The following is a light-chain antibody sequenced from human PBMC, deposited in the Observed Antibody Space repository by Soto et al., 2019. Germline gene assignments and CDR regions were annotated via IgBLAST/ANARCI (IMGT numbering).Light chain of an antibody. CDR2: KAS. J-gene: IGKJ2*01. Sequence: DIQMTQSPSTLSASVGDRVTITCRASQSISSWLAWYQQKPGKAPKLLIYKASGLETGVPSRFSGSGSGTEFTLTISSLQPDDIATYYFQQYYDLYTFGQGTKLEIK. CDR1: QSISSW. V-gene: IGKV1-5*03. CDR3: QQYYDLYT.